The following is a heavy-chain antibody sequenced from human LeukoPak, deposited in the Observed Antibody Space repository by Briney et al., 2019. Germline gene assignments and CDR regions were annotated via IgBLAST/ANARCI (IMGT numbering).Heavy chain of an antibody. D-gene: IGHD4-17*01. CDR1: GYTFTSYY. CDR3: ARAVRLRGGYNY. V-gene: IGHV1-46*01. J-gene: IGHJ4*02. Sequence: ASVKVSCKASGYTFTSYYMHWVRQAPGQGLERMGIINPSGGSTSYAQKFQGRVTMTRDMSTSTVYVELSSLRSEDTAVYYCARAVRLRGGYNYWGQGTLVTVSS. CDR2: INPSGGST.